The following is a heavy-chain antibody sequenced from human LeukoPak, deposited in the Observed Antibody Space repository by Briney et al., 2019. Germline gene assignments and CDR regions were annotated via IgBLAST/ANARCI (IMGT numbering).Heavy chain of an antibody. Sequence: GGSLRLSCAASGFSFSTYGMHWVRHPPGKGLEWVTVISYDGSDKYYADSVKGRFTISRDNSRNTLYLQMNSLRGEDTAVYYCAKEVGTFTLDYWGQGTLVTVSS. D-gene: IGHD1-26*01. J-gene: IGHJ4*02. CDR1: GFSFSTYG. CDR3: AKEVGTFTLDY. CDR2: ISYDGSDK. V-gene: IGHV3-30*18.